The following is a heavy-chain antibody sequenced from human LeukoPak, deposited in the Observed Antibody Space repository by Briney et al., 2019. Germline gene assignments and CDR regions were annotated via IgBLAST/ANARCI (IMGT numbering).Heavy chain of an antibody. CDR3: ASSYIAAAGLFDY. V-gene: IGHV4-59*12. D-gene: IGHD6-13*01. CDR2: IYYSGST. CDR1: GGSISSYY. Sequence: SETLSLTCTVSGGSISSYYWSWIRQPPGKGLEWIGYIYYSGSTNYNPSLKSRVTISVDTSKNQFSLKLSSVTAADTAVYYCASSYIAAAGLFDYWGQGTLVTVSS. J-gene: IGHJ4*02.